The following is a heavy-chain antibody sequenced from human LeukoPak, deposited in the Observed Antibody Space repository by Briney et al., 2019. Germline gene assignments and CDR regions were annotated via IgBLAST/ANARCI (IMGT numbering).Heavy chain of an antibody. CDR1: GFTFGSHA. V-gene: IGHV3-23*01. CDR2: IFGSGGSP. J-gene: IGHJ4*02. Sequence: GGSLRLSCEASGFTFGSHAMYWVRQAPGKGLEWVAGIFGSGGSPHYADPVKGRFTISRDNSRNTVYLQINSLRAEDTAVYYCGKTTVGYSSGQKPAWPVDYWRQGTLLTVSS. D-gene: IGHD5-18*01. CDR3: GKTTVGYSSGQKPAWPVDY.